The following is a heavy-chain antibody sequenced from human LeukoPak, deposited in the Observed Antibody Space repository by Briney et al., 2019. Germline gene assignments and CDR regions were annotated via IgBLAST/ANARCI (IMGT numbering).Heavy chain of an antibody. D-gene: IGHD3-3*01. CDR2: LSSSGTT. J-gene: IGHJ4*02. CDR1: GGSISTYY. Sequence: SETLSLACTVSGGSISTYYWSWIRQPAGKGLEWIGRLSSSGTTNYNTSLKSRVTMSVDTSTNQLSLNLTSVTAADTAVYYCAREVSGSDYYRAYDYWGQGTLVTVSS. V-gene: IGHV4-4*07. CDR3: AREVSGSDYYRAYDY.